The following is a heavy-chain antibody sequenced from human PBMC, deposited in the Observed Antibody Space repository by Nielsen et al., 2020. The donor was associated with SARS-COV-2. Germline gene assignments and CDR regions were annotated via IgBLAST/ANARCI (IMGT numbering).Heavy chain of an antibody. D-gene: IGHD4-17*01. Sequence: SVKVSCKASGGTFSSYAISWVRQAPGQGLEWMGGIIPIFGTANYAQKFQGRVTITADESTSTAYMGLSSLRSEDTAVYYCARVPAASLHGEFYYYYMDVWGKGTTVTVSS. CDR3: ARVPAASLHGEFYYYYMDV. CDR1: GGTFSSYA. CDR2: IIPIFGTA. J-gene: IGHJ6*03. V-gene: IGHV1-69*13.